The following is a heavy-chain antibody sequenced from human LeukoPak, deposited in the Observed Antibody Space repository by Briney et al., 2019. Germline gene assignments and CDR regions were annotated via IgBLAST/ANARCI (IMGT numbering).Heavy chain of an antibody. CDR2: IYSGGST. D-gene: IGHD6-19*01. Sequence: PGGSLRLSCEASGXTVSSNYMSWVRQAPGKGLEWVSVIYSGGSTYYADSVKGRFTISRHNSKNTLYLQMNSLRAEDTAVYYCARAPEWLIFDYWGQGTLVTVSS. CDR3: ARAPEWLIFDY. V-gene: IGHV3-53*04. J-gene: IGHJ4*02. CDR1: GXTVSSNY.